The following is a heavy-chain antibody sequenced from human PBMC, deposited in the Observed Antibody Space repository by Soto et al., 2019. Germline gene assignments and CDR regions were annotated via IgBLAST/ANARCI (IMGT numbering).Heavy chain of an antibody. CDR1: GDSISNTAYY. D-gene: IGHD6-19*01. CDR3: ARRYSSGFDY. V-gene: IGHV4-39*01. CDR2: IYHSGST. J-gene: IGHJ4*02. Sequence: SETLSLTCTVSGDSISNTAYYWGWIRQPPGKGLEWIGDIYHSGSTYYNPSLKSRVTISVDTSKNQFSLKLRSVTAADTAVYYCARRYSSGFDYWGQGTLVTVSS.